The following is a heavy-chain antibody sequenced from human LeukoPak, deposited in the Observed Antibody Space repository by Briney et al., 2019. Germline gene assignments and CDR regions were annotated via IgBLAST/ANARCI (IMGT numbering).Heavy chain of an antibody. D-gene: IGHD3-22*01. CDR2: IYTSGTT. Sequence: SETLSLTCTVSGAPISSYYWSWIRQPAGKGLEWIGRIYTSGTTNYNPSLKSRVTMSVDTSKNQFSLKLSSVTAADTAVYYCARGGYYYDSSGYSLDYWGQGTLVTVSS. J-gene: IGHJ4*02. V-gene: IGHV4-4*07. CDR3: ARGGYYYDSSGYSLDY. CDR1: GAPISSYY.